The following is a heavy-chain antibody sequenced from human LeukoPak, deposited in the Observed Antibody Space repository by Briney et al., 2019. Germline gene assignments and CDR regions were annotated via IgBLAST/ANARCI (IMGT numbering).Heavy chain of an antibody. CDR1: GYTFTGYY. CDR3: ARSNTVTTFYFDY. Sequence: ASVKVSXKASGYTFTGYYMHWVRQAPGQGLEWMGWINPNSGGTNYAQKFQGRVTMTRDTSISTAYMELSRLRSDDTAVYYCARSNTVTTFYFDYWGQGTLVTVSS. J-gene: IGHJ4*02. D-gene: IGHD4-17*01. V-gene: IGHV1-2*02. CDR2: INPNSGGT.